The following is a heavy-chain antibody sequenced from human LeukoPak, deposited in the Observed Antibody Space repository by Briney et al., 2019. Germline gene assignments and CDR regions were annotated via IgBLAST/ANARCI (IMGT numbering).Heavy chain of an antibody. V-gene: IGHV4-34*01. CDR3: ARAWARREQQLALSWFDP. CDR1: GGSFSGYY. D-gene: IGHD6-13*01. CDR2: INHSGST. Sequence: PSETLSLTCAVYGGSFSGYYWSWVRQPPGKGLEWIGEINHSGSTNYNPCLKSRVTISVETSKNQFSLKLSSVTAADTAVYYCARAWARREQQLALSWFDPWGQGTLVTASS. J-gene: IGHJ5*02.